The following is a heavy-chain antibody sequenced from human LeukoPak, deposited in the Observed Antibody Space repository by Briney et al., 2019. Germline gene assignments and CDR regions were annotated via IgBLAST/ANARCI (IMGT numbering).Heavy chain of an antibody. Sequence: GGSLRLSCAASGFTFSSYAMSWVRQGPGKGLEWVSVISDSGGSTYYADSVKGRFTISRDNSKNTLYLQMNSLRADDTAVYYCAKRRWLGGIGVADPFDYWGQGTLVTVSS. D-gene: IGHD6-19*01. CDR3: AKRRWLGGIGVADPFDY. V-gene: IGHV3-23*01. CDR2: ISDSGGST. CDR1: GFTFSSYA. J-gene: IGHJ4*02.